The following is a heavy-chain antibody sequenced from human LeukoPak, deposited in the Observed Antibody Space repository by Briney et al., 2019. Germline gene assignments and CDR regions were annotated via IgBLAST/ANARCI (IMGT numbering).Heavy chain of an antibody. V-gene: IGHV4-39*07. CDR1: GGSISSSSYY. CDR3: ARAPDWGERIDY. D-gene: IGHD7-27*01. J-gene: IGHJ4*02. Sequence: KPSETLSLTCTVSGGSISSSSYYWGWIRQPPGKGLEWIGSIYYSGSTYYNPSLKSRVTISVDTSKNQFSLKLTSVTAADTAVYYCARAPDWGERIDYWGQGTLVTVSS. CDR2: IYYSGST.